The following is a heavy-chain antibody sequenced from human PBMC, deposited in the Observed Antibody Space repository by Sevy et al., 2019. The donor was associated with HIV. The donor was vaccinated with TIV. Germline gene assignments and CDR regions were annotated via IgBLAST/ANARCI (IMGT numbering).Heavy chain of an antibody. CDR3: ARLSGYDSAYYYYGMDV. J-gene: IGHJ6*02. Sequence: SETLSLTCTVSGGSISSSSYYWGWIRQPPGNGLEWIGSIYYSGSTYYNPSLKSRVTISVDTSKNQFSLKLSSVTAADTAVYYCARLSGYDSAYYYYGMDVWGQGTTVTVSS. CDR1: GGSISSSSYY. V-gene: IGHV4-39*01. CDR2: IYYSGST. D-gene: IGHD5-12*01.